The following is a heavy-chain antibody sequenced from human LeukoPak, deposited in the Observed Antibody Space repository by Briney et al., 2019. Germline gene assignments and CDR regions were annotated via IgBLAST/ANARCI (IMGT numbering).Heavy chain of an antibody. D-gene: IGHD6-13*01. CDR2: ISRSGDTT. J-gene: IGHJ4*02. V-gene: IGHV3-23*01. Sequence: GGSLRLSCAASGFTFANYAMSWVRQAPGKGLEFVSSISRSGDTTLYADSVKGRLTISRDNSKDTLYLQMDRLRADDAAVYHCAKSRLAAAGAASDYWGQGTLVTVSS. CDR1: GFTFANYA. CDR3: AKSRLAAAGAASDY.